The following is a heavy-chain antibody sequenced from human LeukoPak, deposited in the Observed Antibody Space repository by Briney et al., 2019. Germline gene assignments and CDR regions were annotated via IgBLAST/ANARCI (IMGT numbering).Heavy chain of an antibody. CDR2: INWNGGST. CDR1: GFTFDDYG. V-gene: IGHV3-20*04. CDR3: AREWFGRNYYYYYYMDV. J-gene: IGHJ6*03. D-gene: IGHD3-10*01. Sequence: PGGSLRLSCAASGFTFDDYGMSWVRQAPGEGLEWVSGINWNGGSTGYADSVKGRFTISRDNAKNSLYLQMNSLRAEDTALYYCAREWFGRNYYYYYYMDVWGKGTTVTVSS.